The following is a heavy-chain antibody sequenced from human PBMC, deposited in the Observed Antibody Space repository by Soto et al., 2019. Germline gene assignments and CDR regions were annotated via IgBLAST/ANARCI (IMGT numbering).Heavy chain of an antibody. V-gene: IGHV3-53*01. J-gene: IGHJ5*02. CDR3: ARLALGP. CDR1: GFTVSSNY. CDR2: IHTGGDT. D-gene: IGHD3-16*01. Sequence: EVQLVESGGGLIQPGGSLRLSCAASGFTVSSNYMSWVRQAPGKGLEWVSVIHTGGDTYYADSVEGRFTISRDNSKNTLYLQMNSLRAEDTAVYYCARLALGPWGQGTLVTVSS.